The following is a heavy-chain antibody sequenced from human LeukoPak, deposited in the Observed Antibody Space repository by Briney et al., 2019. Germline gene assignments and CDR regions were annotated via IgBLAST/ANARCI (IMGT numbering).Heavy chain of an antibody. V-gene: IGHV4-4*07. D-gene: IGHD3-9*01. CDR1: GCSASRCY. CDR2: ISTSGST. CDR3: ARQSLYYDILTGYYALIDY. Sequence: SETLSLTCTVSGCSASRCYWSWIRQPAGKGLEWIGRISTSGSTNYNPSLKSRVTISVDTSKNQFSLKLSSVTAADTAVYYCARQSLYYDILTGYYALIDYWGQGTLVTVSS. J-gene: IGHJ4*02.